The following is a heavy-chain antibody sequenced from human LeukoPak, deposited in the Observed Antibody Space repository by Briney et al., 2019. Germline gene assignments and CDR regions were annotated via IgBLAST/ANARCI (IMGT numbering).Heavy chain of an antibody. CDR3: ARENYYDGSGSPSASAPVDH. CDR2: LDPEDGET. J-gene: IGHJ4*02. Sequence: ASVKVSCKVSGYSLSEISIHWVRQAPGKGLEWMGGLDPEDGETVYAQKFEERVTMTTDTSTSTAYMELRSLRSDDTAVYYCARENYYDGSGSPSASAPVDHWGQGTLVTVSS. V-gene: IGHV1-24*01. D-gene: IGHD3-22*01. CDR1: GYSLSEIS.